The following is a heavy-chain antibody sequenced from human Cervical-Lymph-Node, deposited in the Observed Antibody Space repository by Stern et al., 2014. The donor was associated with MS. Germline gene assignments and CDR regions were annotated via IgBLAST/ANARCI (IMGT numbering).Heavy chain of an antibody. CDR2: IYYSGST. CDR3: ASDSSSSHNFDY. Sequence: QVQLKESGPGLVKPSETLSLTCTVSGGSISSYYWSWIRQPPGKGLEWIGYIYYSGSTNYNPSLKSRVTISVDTSKNQFSLKLSSVTAADTAVYYCASDSSSSHNFDYWGQGTLVTVSS. J-gene: IGHJ4*02. CDR1: GGSISSYY. V-gene: IGHV4-59*01. D-gene: IGHD6-13*01.